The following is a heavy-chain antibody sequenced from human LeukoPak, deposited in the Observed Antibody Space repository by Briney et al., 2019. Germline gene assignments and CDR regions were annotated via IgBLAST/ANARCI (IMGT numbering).Heavy chain of an antibody. CDR2: IKHDGSEK. Sequence: GGSLRLSCAASGFSFSRYWMSWVRQAPGKGLEWVANIKHDGSEKNYVDAVEGRFTISRDNAKNSLYLQMNNLRAEDTAVYYCAFSVHDYFEHWGQGTLVIVSS. CDR3: AFSVHDYFEH. V-gene: IGHV3-7*01. CDR1: GFSFSRYW. J-gene: IGHJ4*02.